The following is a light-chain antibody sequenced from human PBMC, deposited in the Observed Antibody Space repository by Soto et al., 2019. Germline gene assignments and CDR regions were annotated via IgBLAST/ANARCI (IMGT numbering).Light chain of an antibody. Sequence: QSVLTQPPSASGSPGQSVTISCTGSSSDIGRFDYVSWYQQHPGKAPKLLPSEVFHRPSGIPDRFSGSKSGHTASLTVSGLRAEDEATYYCSSYAGSEFLVFGGGTQLTVL. CDR3: SSYAGSEFLV. CDR1: SSDIGRFDY. CDR2: EVF. V-gene: IGLV2-8*01. J-gene: IGLJ2*01.